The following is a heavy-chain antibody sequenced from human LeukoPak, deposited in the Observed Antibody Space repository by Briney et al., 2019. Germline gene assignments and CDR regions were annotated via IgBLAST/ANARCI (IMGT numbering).Heavy chain of an antibody. CDR1: GFTFSTYA. J-gene: IGHJ4*02. V-gene: IGHV3-30*04. CDR2: ISYDGSKK. Sequence: GGSLRLSCAASGFTFSTYAMHWVRQAPGKGLEWVALISYDGSKKHFADSVKGRFTISRDNAKNSVYLQMNSLRAEDTAVYYCALDYFDYWGQGTLVTVSS. CDR3: ALDYFDY.